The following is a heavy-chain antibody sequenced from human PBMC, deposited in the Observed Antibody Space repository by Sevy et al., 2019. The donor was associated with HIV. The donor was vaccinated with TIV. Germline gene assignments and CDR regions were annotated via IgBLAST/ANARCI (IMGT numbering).Heavy chain of an antibody. CDR1: GFTFSSYA. V-gene: IGHV3-30-3*01. CDR3: AREGKQWPFDY. CDR2: ISYDGSNK. Sequence: GGSLRLSCAASGFTFSSYAMHWVRQAPGKGLEWVAVISYDGSNKYYAASVKGRFTISRDNSKNTLYLQMNSLRAEDTAVYYCAREGKQWPFDYWGQGTLVTVSS. J-gene: IGHJ4*02. D-gene: IGHD6-19*01.